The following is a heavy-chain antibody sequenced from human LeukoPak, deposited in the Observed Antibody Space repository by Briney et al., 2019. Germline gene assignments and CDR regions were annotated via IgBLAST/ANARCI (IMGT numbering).Heavy chain of an antibody. J-gene: IGHJ5*02. Sequence: SETLSLTCAVYVGSFSGYYWSWIRQPPGKGLEWIGEIHHSGSTNYNPSLKSRVTISVDTSKNQFSLKLSSVTAADTAVYYCARPHFPRFGELRSNWFDPWGQGTLVTVSS. V-gene: IGHV4-34*01. CDR2: IHHSGST. CDR3: ARPHFPRFGELRSNWFDP. D-gene: IGHD3-10*01. CDR1: VGSFSGYY.